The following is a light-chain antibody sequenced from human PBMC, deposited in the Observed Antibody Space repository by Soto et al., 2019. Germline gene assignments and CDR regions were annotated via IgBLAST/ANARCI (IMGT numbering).Light chain of an antibody. V-gene: IGLV2-14*03. J-gene: IGLJ2*01. CDR3: SSFTSNLARI. Sequence: QSALTQPASVSGSPGQSITISCTGTSSDVGGYNFVSWYQQHPGHAPKLIIYDVTNRPSGVSDRFSGSKSGNTASLTISGLQAEDEAHYHCSSFTSNLARIFGGGTKLTVL. CDR2: DVT. CDR1: SSDVGGYNF.